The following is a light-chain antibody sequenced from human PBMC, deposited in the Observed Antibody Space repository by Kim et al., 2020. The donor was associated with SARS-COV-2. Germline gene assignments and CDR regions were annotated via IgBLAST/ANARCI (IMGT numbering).Light chain of an antibody. Sequence: KQVTGSCCGSRPNIGKCCVTRSQQLPRAAPKRLMYDNNKRPSGMPDRFSGSRCGTSATLGITGLQTGDEADYYCGTWDSSLSAGEFGGGTQLTVL. CDR3: GTWDSSLSAGE. CDR2: DNN. V-gene: IGLV1-51*01. CDR1: RPNIGKCC. J-gene: IGLJ2*01.